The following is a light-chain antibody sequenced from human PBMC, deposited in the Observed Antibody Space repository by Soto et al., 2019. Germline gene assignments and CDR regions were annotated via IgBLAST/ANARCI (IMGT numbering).Light chain of an antibody. CDR3: QQYNSYPVT. V-gene: IGKV1-5*01. J-gene: IGKJ1*01. CDR2: DAS. CDR1: QSISSW. Sequence: DIQMTQSPSTLSASVGDRVTITCRVSQSISSWLAWYQQKPGKAPKLLIYDASSLESGVPSRFSGSGSGTEFTLTISSLQPDDFATYYCQQYNSYPVTFGQGTKVEIK.